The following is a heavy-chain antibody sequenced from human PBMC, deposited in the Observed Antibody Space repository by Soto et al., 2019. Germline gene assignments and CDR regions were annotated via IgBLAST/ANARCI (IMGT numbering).Heavy chain of an antibody. Sequence: QITLKESGPTLVKPTQTLTLTCTFSGFSLSTSGVGVGWIRQPPGKALQWLALIYWVDDKRYSPSLKSRLTITKDTSKNQVVLTMTNMDPVDTATYYCAHIIIVGATYYFDSWGQGTLVTVSS. D-gene: IGHD1-26*01. J-gene: IGHJ4*02. CDR3: AHIIIVGATYYFDS. V-gene: IGHV2-5*02. CDR2: IYWVDDK. CDR1: GFSLSTSGVG.